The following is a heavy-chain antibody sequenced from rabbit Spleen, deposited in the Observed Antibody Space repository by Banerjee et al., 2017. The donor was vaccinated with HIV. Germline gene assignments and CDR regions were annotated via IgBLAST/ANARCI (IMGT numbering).Heavy chain of an antibody. CDR3: ARAYNTYGNGFDL. CDR1: GFSFSSSDY. V-gene: IGHV1S45*01. J-gene: IGHJ4*01. CDR2: IYAGSGYT. D-gene: IGHD6-1*01. Sequence: QEQLEESGGGLVKPGGTLTLTCTASGFSFSSSDYICWVRQAPGKGLEWIACIYAGSGYTYYASWAKGRFTISKTSSTTVTLQMTTLTAADTATHFCARAYNTYGNGFDLWGPGTLVTVS.